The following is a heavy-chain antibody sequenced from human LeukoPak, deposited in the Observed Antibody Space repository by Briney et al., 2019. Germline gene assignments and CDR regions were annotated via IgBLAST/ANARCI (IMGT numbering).Heavy chain of an antibody. V-gene: IGHV4-30-2*01. D-gene: IGHD1-20*01. CDR3: ARGRYNWPFDY. J-gene: IGHJ4*02. CDR2: IYHSGST. CDR1: GGSISSGGYS. Sequence: SQTLSLTCAVSGGSISSGGYSWSWIRQPPGKGLEWIGYIYHSGSTYYNPSLKSRAAISVDRSKNQFSLKLSSVTAADTAVYYCARGRYNWPFDYWGQGTLVTVSS.